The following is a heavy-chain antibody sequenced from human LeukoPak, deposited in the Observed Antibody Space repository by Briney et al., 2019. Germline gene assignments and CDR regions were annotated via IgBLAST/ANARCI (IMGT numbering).Heavy chain of an antibody. J-gene: IGHJ4*02. CDR2: ISSSSSTI. V-gene: IGHV3-48*04. D-gene: IGHD2-2*01. CDR1: GFTFSSYS. CDR3: AKEQVPATIYYFDY. Sequence: GGSLRLSCAASGFTFSSYSMNWVRQAPGKGLEWVSYISSSSSTIYYADSVKGRFTISRDNAKNSLYLQMNSLRAEDTAVYYCAKEQVPATIYYFDYWGQGTLVTVSS.